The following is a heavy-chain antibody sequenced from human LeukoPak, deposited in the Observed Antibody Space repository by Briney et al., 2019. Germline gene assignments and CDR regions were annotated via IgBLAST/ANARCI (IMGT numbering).Heavy chain of an antibody. CDR2: ISAYNGNT. J-gene: IGHJ4*02. D-gene: IGHD2-2*01. CDR3: ARARCGSSSCYWADAVYFDY. CDR1: GYTFTSYG. Sequence: ASVKVSCKASGYTFTSYGISWVRQAPGQGLEWMGWISAYNGNTNYAQKLQGRVTMTTDTSTSTAYMELRSLRAEDMAVYYCARARCGSSSCYWADAVYFDYWGRGTLVTVSS. V-gene: IGHV1-18*03.